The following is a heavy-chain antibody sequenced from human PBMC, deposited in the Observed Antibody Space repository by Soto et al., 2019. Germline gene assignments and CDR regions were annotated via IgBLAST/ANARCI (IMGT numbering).Heavy chain of an antibody. CDR2: INPSGGST. D-gene: IGHD6-13*01. V-gene: IGHV1-46*03. CDR1: GYTFTSYY. J-gene: IGHJ3*02. Sequence: ASVKVSCKASGYTFTSYYMHWVRQAPGQGLEWMGIINPSGGSTSYAQKFQGRVTMTRDTSTSTVYMELSSLRSEDTAVYYCASRSLYNSSWDDAFDIWGQGTMVTVSS. CDR3: ASRSLYNSSWDDAFDI.